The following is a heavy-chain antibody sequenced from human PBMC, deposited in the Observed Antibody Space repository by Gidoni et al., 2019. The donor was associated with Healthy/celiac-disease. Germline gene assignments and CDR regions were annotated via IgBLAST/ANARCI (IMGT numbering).Heavy chain of an antibody. D-gene: IGHD6-13*01. J-gene: IGHJ4*02. CDR1: GFPFSSYS. CDR3: ARDRDSSSWVL. Sequence: EVQLVESGGGLVKPGGSLRLSCAASGFPFSSYSMNWVRQAPGKGLEWVSSISSSSSYIYYADSVKGRFTISRDNAKNSLYLQMSSLRAEDTAVYYCARDRDSSSWVLWGQGTLVTVSS. V-gene: IGHV3-21*01. CDR2: ISSSSSYI.